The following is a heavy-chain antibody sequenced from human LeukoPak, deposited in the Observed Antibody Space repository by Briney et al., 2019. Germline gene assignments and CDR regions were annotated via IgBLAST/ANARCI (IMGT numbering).Heavy chain of an antibody. CDR1: GYSFTSYW. CDR2: IYRGDSDT. Sequence: GETQKISCKGSGYSFTSYWNGWVRQMPGKGLECFGIIYRGDSDTRYTPSFQGQVTISAHNSISTAYLQWSSLKALDAAMYYCARQRANLYDFWGPGTLVTVSS. CDR3: ARQRANLYDF. D-gene: IGHD3-3*01. J-gene: IGHJ4*02. V-gene: IGHV5-51*01.